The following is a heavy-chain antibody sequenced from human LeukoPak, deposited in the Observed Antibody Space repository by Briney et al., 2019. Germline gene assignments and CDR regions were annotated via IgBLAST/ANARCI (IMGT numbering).Heavy chain of an antibody. V-gene: IGHV4-39*01. CDR1: GGSISSSSYY. CDR3: ARPTSTGDYAFDI. CDR2: IYYSGST. Sequence: SETLSLTCTSGGSISSSSYYWGWIRQPPGKGLEWIGTIYYSGSTYYNPSLNSRVTMSVDTSKNQFSLKLTSVTDADTAVYYCARPTSTGDYAFDIWGQGTMVTVSS. J-gene: IGHJ3*02. D-gene: IGHD2-8*02.